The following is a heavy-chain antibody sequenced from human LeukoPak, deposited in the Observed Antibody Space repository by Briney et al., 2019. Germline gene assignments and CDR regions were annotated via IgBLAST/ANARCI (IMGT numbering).Heavy chain of an antibody. D-gene: IGHD3-10*01. Sequence: GGSLRLTCAASGFTFSGYAMHWVRQAPGKGLEWVALISYDGSDNYYADSVKGRFTVSRDNSKNTLYLQMSSLRAEDTAVYYCAREQYYYGSGSYYALDYWGQGTLVTVSS. CDR2: ISYDGSDN. V-gene: IGHV3-30*04. CDR3: AREQYYYGSGSYYALDY. J-gene: IGHJ4*02. CDR1: GFTFSGYA.